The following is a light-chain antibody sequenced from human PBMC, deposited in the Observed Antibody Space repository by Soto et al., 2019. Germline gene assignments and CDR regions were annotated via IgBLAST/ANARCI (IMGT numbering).Light chain of an antibody. CDR1: QGISNW. V-gene: IGKV1-12*01. Sequence: DIQMTQSPSSVSASVGDRVTITCRASQGISNWLAWYQQKPGKAPKLLIYAASSLQSGVPARFSGSASGTECTLTISSLRPEDFATYYCHQANSFPRTFGQGTKLEIK. CDR2: AAS. J-gene: IGKJ2*02. CDR3: HQANSFPRT.